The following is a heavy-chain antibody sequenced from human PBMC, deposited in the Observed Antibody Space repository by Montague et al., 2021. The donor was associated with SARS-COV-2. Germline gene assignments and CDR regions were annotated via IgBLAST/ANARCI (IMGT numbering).Heavy chain of an antibody. D-gene: IGHD4-23*01. Sequence: SETLSLTCAVYVGFFSGYYWSWIRQSPGKGLEWIGEINHTGSTKYNPSLKSRVTISVDTSKNQFSLKLSSVSAADTAVYYRARADYGGNRYWYFDLWGRGTLVTVSS. CDR3: ARADYGGNRYWYFDL. CDR1: VGFFSGYY. J-gene: IGHJ2*01. V-gene: IGHV4-34*01. CDR2: INHTGST.